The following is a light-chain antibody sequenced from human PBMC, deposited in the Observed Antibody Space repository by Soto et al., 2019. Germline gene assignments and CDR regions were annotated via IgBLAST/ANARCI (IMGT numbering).Light chain of an antibody. J-gene: IGKJ1*01. CDR3: QQYNNWPWT. Sequence: IVLTQSPATLSVTPGEKATLSCRASQSVSSDLAWYQQKPGQTPRLLIYGASTRATGIPARFSGSGSGTEFTLTISSLQSEDFAVYYCQQYNNWPWTFGQRTNVDI. CDR2: GAS. CDR1: QSVSSD. V-gene: IGKV3-15*01.